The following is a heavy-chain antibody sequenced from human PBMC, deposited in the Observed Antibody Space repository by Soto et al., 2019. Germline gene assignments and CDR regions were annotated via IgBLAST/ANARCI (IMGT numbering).Heavy chain of an antibody. J-gene: IGHJ3*02. CDR2: ISYDGSNK. V-gene: IGHV3-30-3*01. CDR1: GFTFSSYA. CDR3: ASVRAAGDYDAFDI. D-gene: IGHD4-17*01. Sequence: GGSLRLSCAASGFTFSSYAMHWVRQAPGKGLEWVAVISYDGSNKYYADSVKDRFTISRDNAKNSLYLQMNSLRAEDTAVYYCASVRAAGDYDAFDIWGQGTMVTVSS.